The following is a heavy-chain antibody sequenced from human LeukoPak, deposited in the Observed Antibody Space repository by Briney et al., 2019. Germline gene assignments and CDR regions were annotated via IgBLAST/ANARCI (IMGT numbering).Heavy chain of an antibody. CDR3: ARPFIVGDAFDI. V-gene: IGHV4-39*01. CDR2: IYYSGST. J-gene: IGHJ3*02. CDR1: GDSFSSSSYY. Sequence: SGTLSLTCTVSGDSFSSSSYYWGWIRQPPGKGLEWIGSIYYSGSTYYNPSLKSRVTISVDTSKNQFSLKLSFVSAADTAVDCCARPFIVGDAFDIWAQGTMVTVSS. D-gene: IGHD3-16*02.